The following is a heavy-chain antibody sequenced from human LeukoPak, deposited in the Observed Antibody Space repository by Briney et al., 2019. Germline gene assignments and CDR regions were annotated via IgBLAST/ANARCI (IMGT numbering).Heavy chain of an antibody. J-gene: IGHJ4*02. Sequence: GGSLRLSCEASGFTISRHAMHWVRQAPGKGLEWVAVISYDGRLKYYADFVKGRFTISRDTSKNTLYLQISSLRDEDTAVYSCAGEIEGWFFEYWGQGTLVTVSS. CDR2: ISYDGRLK. CDR3: AGEIEGWFFEY. V-gene: IGHV3-30*15. D-gene: IGHD6-19*01. CDR1: GFTISRHA.